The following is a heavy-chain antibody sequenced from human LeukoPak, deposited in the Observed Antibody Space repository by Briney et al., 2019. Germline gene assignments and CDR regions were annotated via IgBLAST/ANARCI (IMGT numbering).Heavy chain of an antibody. V-gene: IGHV3-7*01. CDR1: GFTFSSYW. D-gene: IGHD5-18*01. J-gene: IGHJ3*02. Sequence: GGSLRLSCAASGFTFSSYWMSWVRQAPGKGLEWVANIKQDGSEKYYEDSVKGRFTISRDNAKNSLYLQMNSLRAEDTAVYYCARASGYSYGSDAFDIWGQGTMVTVSS. CDR3: ARASGYSYGSDAFDI. CDR2: IKQDGSEK.